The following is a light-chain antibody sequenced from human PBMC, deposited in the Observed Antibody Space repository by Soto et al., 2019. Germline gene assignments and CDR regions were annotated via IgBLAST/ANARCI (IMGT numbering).Light chain of an antibody. V-gene: IGLV2-11*01. J-gene: IGLJ1*01. CDR3: CSYAGSYTFGYV. CDR2: DVS. CDR1: SSDVGGYNY. Sequence: QSALTQPHSVSGSPGQSVTISCTGTSSDVGGYNYVSWYQQHPGKAPKLMIYDVSKRPSGVPDRFSGSKSGNTASLTISGLQAEDEADYYCCSYAGSYTFGYVFGTGTKVTVL.